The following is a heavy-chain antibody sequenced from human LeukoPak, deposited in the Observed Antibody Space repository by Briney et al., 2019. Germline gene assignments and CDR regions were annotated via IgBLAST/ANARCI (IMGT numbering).Heavy chain of an antibody. CDR1: GYSFTSYA. CDR2: INTKTGNP. V-gene: IGHV7-4-1*02. CDR3: AREVRAFDY. D-gene: IGHD4-11*01. Sequence: ASVKVSCKASGYSFTSYAMNWVRQAPGQGLEWMGWINTKTGNPTYAQGFTGRFVFSLDTFVSTAYLQISSLKAEDTAVYYCAREVRAFDYWGQGTLVTVSS. J-gene: IGHJ4*02.